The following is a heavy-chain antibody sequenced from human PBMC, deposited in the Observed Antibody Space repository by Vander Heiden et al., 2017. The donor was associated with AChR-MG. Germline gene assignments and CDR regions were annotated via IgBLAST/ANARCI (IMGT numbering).Heavy chain of an antibody. CDR2: ISYDGSNK. CDR1: GFTFSSYA. V-gene: IGHV3-30-3*01. J-gene: IGHJ4*02. D-gene: IGHD4-17*01. CDR3: AILSTRTTVTTADDY. Sequence: QVQLVESGGGVVQPGRSLRLSCAASGFTFSSYAMHWVRQAPGKGLEWVAVISYDGSNKYYADSVKGRFTISRDNSKNTLYLQMNSLRAEDTAVYYCAILSTRTTVTTADDYWGQGTLVTVSS.